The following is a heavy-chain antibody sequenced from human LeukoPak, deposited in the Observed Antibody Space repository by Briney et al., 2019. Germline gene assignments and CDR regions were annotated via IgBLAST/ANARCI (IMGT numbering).Heavy chain of an antibody. V-gene: IGHV1-69*05. Sequence: SVKVSCRASGGTFSSYAISWVRQAPGQGLEWMGGIIPIFGTANYAQKFQGRVTITTDESTSTAYMELSSLRSEDTAVYYCARDRVEMATILGYYMDVWGKGTTVTVSS. J-gene: IGHJ6*03. CDR3: ARDRVEMATILGYYMDV. CDR2: IIPIFGTA. D-gene: IGHD5-24*01. CDR1: GGTFSSYA.